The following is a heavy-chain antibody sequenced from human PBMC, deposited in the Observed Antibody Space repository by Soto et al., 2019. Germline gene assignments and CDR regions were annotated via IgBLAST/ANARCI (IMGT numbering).Heavy chain of an antibody. CDR2: ISGSSGNT. Sequence: GGSLRLSCAASGFTFSSYAMRWVRQAPGKGLEWVSAISGSSGNTYYADSVKGRFTISRDNSKNTLYVQMNSLRAEDTAVYYCAKVGGYDGSGRYYYMAVWGKGTTVTVSS. CDR1: GFTFSSYA. J-gene: IGHJ6*03. V-gene: IGHV3-23*01. CDR3: AKVGGYDGSGRYYYMAV. D-gene: IGHD3-22*01.